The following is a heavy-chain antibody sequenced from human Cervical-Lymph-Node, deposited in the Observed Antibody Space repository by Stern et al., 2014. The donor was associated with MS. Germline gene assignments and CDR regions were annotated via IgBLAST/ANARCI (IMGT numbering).Heavy chain of an antibody. D-gene: IGHD2-21*02. J-gene: IGHJ5*02. V-gene: IGHV4-30-4*01. Sequence: LQLQESGPGLVTPSQTLSLTCTVSGGSISSEDNYWTWIRQHPGKGLEWIGYIHYAGTTYYDPSLKSRVTISLDRSKNQFSLKMKSVTAADTAVYFCAVTPGTNWFDPWGQGTLVTVSS. CDR1: GGSISSEDNY. CDR3: AVTPGTNWFDP. CDR2: IHYAGTT.